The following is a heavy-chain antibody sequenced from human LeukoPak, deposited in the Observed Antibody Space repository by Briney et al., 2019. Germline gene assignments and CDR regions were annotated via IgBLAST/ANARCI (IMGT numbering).Heavy chain of an antibody. CDR2: IKQDGSEK. V-gene: IGHV3-7*01. J-gene: IGHJ4*02. Sequence: GGSLRLSCAASGFTISSYWMSWVRQAPGKGLEWVANIKQDGSEKYYVDSVKGRFTISRDNAKNSLYLQMNSLRAEDTAVYYCASSFWSGSDYWGQGTLVTVSS. CDR1: GFTISSYW. CDR3: ASSFWSGSDY. D-gene: IGHD3-3*01.